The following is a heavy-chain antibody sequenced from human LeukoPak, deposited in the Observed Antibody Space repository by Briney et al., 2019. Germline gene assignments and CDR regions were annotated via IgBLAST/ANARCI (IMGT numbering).Heavy chain of an antibody. CDR2: INPNSGDT. CDR1: GYTFTSYD. D-gene: IGHD3-22*01. Sequence: ASVKVSCKASGYTFTSYDITWVRQAPGQGLEWMGWINPNSGDTNYAQKFQGRVTMTRDTSISTAYMELSRLRSDDTAVYYCARGRVIMIVVANWGQGTLVTVSS. V-gene: IGHV1-2*02. CDR3: ARGRVIMIVVAN. J-gene: IGHJ4*02.